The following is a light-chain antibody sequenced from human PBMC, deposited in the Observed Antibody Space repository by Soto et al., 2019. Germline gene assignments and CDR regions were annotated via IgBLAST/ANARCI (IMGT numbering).Light chain of an antibody. Sequence: SALTQPASVSGSPGQSITISCTGGSSDVGGYNYVSWYQQHPGKAPKLMIYEVTNRPSGVSNRFSGSKTGNTASLTISGLQAEDEADYYCNSYTSTNTLYVFGTGTKLTVL. J-gene: IGLJ1*01. CDR3: NSYTSTNTLYV. CDR1: SSDVGGYNY. CDR2: EVT. V-gene: IGLV2-14*01.